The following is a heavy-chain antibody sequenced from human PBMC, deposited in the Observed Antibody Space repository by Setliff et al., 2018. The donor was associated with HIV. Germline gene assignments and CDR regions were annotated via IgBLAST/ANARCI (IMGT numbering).Heavy chain of an antibody. V-gene: IGHV4-34*01. J-gene: IGHJ6*03. CDR3: ARQGGFSGSSYPRNYIDV. CDR2: INHRGST. D-gene: IGHD6-13*01. Sequence: PSETLSLTCAVYGGSFSGYYWSWIRQPPGKGLEWIGEINHRGSTDYMPSLKGRVTIPVDTSKNQFSLKLNSVTAADTAVYYCARQGGFSGSSYPRNYIDVWGKGTTVTVSS. CDR1: GGSFSGYY.